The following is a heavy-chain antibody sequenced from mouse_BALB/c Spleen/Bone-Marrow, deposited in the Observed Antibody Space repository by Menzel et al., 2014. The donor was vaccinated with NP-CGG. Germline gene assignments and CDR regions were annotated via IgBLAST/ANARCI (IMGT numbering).Heavy chain of an antibody. CDR1: GFTFSDYY. CDR2: ISSGGGST. V-gene: IGHV5-12*02. J-gene: IGHJ3*01. CDR3: ARHNYDETWFAY. Sequence: EVMLVESGGGLVQPGGSLKLSCATSGFTFSDYYMYWVRQTPEKRLEWVAYISSGGGSTYYPDTVKGRFTISRDNAKNTLYLQMSRLKSEDTAMYYCARHNYDETWFAYWGQGTLVTVSA. D-gene: IGHD2-4*01.